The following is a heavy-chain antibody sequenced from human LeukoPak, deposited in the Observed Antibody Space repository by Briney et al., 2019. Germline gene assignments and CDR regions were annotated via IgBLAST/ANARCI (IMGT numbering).Heavy chain of an antibody. V-gene: IGHV4-34*01. CDR2: INHSGST. D-gene: IGHD3-22*01. Sequence: SETLSPTCAVYGGSFSGYYWSWIRQPPGKGLEWIGEINHSGSTNYNPPLKSRVTISVDTSKNQFSLKLSSVTAADTAVYYCTGKYYYDSSGYYYADYWGQGTLVTVSS. J-gene: IGHJ4*02. CDR1: GGSFSGYY. CDR3: TGKYYYDSSGYYYADY.